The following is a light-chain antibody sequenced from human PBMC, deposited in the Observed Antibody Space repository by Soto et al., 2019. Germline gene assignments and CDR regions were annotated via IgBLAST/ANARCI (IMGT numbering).Light chain of an antibody. CDR3: RQYGSSPIT. CDR2: GAS. Sequence: IVMTQSPATLSLSPGKRATLSCRASQSVSSSYLAWYQQKPGRAPRLLIYGASSRATGIPDRFSGSGSGTDFTLTISRLEPEDFAVYSCRQYGSSPITCRQGTRLEI. J-gene: IGKJ5*01. CDR1: QSVSSSY. V-gene: IGKV3-20*01.